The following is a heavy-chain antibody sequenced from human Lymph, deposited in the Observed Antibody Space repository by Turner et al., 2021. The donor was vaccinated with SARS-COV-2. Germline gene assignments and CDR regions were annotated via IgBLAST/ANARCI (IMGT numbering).Heavy chain of an antibody. Sequence: VQLVETCGGLLQPGGSLRPSCAASGVIVRRNYMNWVRQAPGKGLEWVSVIYSGCTTYYADSVKGRFTISRDNSKNTLYLQMNSLRVEDTAVYYCARDLGTYGMDVWGQGTTVTVSS. J-gene: IGHJ6*02. D-gene: IGHD6-13*01. CDR2: IYSGCTT. V-gene: IGHV3-53*02. CDR3: ARDLGTYGMDV. CDR1: GVIVRRNY.